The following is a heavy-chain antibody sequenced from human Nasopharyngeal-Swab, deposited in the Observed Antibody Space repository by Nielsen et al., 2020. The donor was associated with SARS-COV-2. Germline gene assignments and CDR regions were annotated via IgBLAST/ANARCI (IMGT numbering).Heavy chain of an antibody. D-gene: IGHD5-24*01. CDR1: GFTFSDYY. Sequence: GESLKISCAASGFTFSDYYMSWIRQAPGKGLEWVSYISSSSSYTNYADSVKGRFTISRDNAKNSLYLQMNSLRAADTAVYYCAGGDGFPEGDYWGQGTLVTVSS. CDR3: AGGDGFPEGDY. CDR2: ISSSSSYT. V-gene: IGHV3-11*03. J-gene: IGHJ4*02.